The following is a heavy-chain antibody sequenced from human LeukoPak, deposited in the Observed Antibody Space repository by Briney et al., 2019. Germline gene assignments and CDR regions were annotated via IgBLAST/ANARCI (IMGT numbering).Heavy chain of an antibody. V-gene: IGHV1-18*01. CDR3: ARDIVVVTANDYYYGMDV. D-gene: IGHD2-21*02. CDR1: GYTFTTYG. Sequence: ASVKVSCKASGYTFTTYGISWVRQAPGQGLEWMGWISGYNGNTNYAQKLQGRVTMTADTPTSSVYMELRSLRSDDTAVYYCARDIVVVTANDYYYGMDVWGQGTTVTVSS. J-gene: IGHJ6*02. CDR2: ISGYNGNT.